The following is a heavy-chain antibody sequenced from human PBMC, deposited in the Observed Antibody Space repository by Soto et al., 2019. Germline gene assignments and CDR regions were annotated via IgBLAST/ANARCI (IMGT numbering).Heavy chain of an antibody. CDR1: GYTFSTYA. D-gene: IGHD1-1*01. Sequence: GASVKVSCKASGYTFSTYALHWVRQAPGQGLEWMGWINGGNGHTRYSQKFKDRVTISRDTPASTAYMELSGLRSEDTAVYYCARGKGMEENYYHYGMDVWGQGTTVTVSS. CDR2: INGGNGHT. CDR3: ARGKGMEENYYHYGMDV. V-gene: IGHV1-3*01. J-gene: IGHJ6*02.